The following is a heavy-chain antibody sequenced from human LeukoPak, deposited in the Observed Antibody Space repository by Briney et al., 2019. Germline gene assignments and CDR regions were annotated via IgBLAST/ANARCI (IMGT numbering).Heavy chain of an antibody. D-gene: IGHD3-10*01. V-gene: IGHV4-31*03. CDR1: GGSVSSSGYY. CDR3: ARAIRGPNMYYFDY. CDR2: ICYSGST. Sequence: EPSQSLSLTCTVSGGSVSSSGYYWGCLPQRPGKGLGWFMYICYSGSTYYNPSLKSRVTISVDTSKTQFYLKLSSVTAADTAVYYCARAIRGPNMYYFDYWGQGTLVTVSS. J-gene: IGHJ4*02.